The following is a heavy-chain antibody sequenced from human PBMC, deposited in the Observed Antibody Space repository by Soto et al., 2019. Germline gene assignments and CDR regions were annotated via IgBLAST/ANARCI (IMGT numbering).Heavy chain of an antibody. CDR1: GFTFSSYG. D-gene: IGHD1-26*01. CDR3: AKDRGVGATYYYYGMDV. J-gene: IGHJ6*02. CDR2: ISYDGSNK. Sequence: VGSLRLSCAASGFTFSSYGMHWVRQAPGKGLEWVAVISYDGSNKYYADSVKGRFTISRDNSKNTLYLQMNSLRAEDTAVYYCAKDRGVGATYYYYGMDVWGQGTTVTVSS. V-gene: IGHV3-30*18.